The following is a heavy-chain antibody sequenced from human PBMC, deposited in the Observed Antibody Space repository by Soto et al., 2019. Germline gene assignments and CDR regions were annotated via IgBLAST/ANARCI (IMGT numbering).Heavy chain of an antibody. J-gene: IGHJ6*02. CDR3: ARDHSPYGSGSSIHYYYGMDV. V-gene: IGHV3-30-3*01. Sequence: QVQLVESGGGVVQPGRSLRLSCAASGFTFSSYAMHWVRQAPGKGLEWVAVISYDGSNKYYADSVKGRFTISRDNSKNTLYLQMKSLRAEDTAVYYCARDHSPYGSGSSIHYYYGMDVWGQGTTVTVSS. CDR1: GFTFSSYA. CDR2: ISYDGSNK. D-gene: IGHD3-10*01.